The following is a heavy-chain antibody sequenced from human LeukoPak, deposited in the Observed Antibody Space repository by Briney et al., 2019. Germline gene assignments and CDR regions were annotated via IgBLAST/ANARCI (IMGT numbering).Heavy chain of an antibody. CDR3: ARGQGWFGAPEDAFDI. J-gene: IGHJ3*02. D-gene: IGHD3-10*01. V-gene: IGHV4-59*01. CDR2: IYYSGST. CDR1: GGSISSYY. Sequence: PSETLSLTCTVSGGSISSYYWSWIRQPPGKGLEWIGYIYYSGSTNYNPSLKSRVTISVDTSKNQFSLKLSSVTAADTAVYYCARGQGWFGAPEDAFDIWGQGTMVTVSS.